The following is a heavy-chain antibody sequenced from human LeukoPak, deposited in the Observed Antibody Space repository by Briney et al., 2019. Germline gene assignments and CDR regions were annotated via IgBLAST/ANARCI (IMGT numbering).Heavy chain of an antibody. CDR3: AVSTLVGMDV. J-gene: IGHJ6*02. Sequence: GGSLRLSCAASGFTFSSYAMSWVRQAPGKGLEWVSAISGSGGSTYYADSVKGRFTISRDNAKNSLYLQMNSLRAEDTAVYYCAVSTLVGMDVWGQGTTVTVSS. CDR1: GFTFSSYA. V-gene: IGHV3-23*01. CDR2: ISGSGGST. D-gene: IGHD5/OR15-5a*01.